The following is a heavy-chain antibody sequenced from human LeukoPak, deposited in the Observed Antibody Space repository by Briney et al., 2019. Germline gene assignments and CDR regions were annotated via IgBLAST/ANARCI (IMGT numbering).Heavy chain of an antibody. Sequence: SETLSLTCTVPGGSISSYYWSWIRQPPGKGLEWIGYIYYSGSTNYNPSLKSRVTISVDTSKNQFSLKLSSVTAADTAVYYCARVVGATRGYMDVWGKGTTVTVSS. V-gene: IGHV4-59*01. D-gene: IGHD1-26*01. CDR1: GGSISSYY. CDR2: IYYSGST. J-gene: IGHJ6*03. CDR3: ARVVGATRGYMDV.